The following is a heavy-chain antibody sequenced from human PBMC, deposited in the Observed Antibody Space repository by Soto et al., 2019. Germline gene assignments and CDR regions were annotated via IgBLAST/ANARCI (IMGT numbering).Heavy chain of an antibody. CDR3: ARGGTGARPYSSSWYWFDP. CDR1: GGSISSGDYY. CDR2: IYYSGST. J-gene: IGHJ5*02. V-gene: IGHV4-30-4*01. Sequence: SETLSLTCTVSGGSISSGDYYWSWIRQPPGKGLEWIGYIYYSGSTYYNPSLKSRVTISVDTSKNQFSLKLSSVTAADTAVYYCARGGTGARPYSSSWYWFDPWGQGTLVTVSS. D-gene: IGHD6-13*01.